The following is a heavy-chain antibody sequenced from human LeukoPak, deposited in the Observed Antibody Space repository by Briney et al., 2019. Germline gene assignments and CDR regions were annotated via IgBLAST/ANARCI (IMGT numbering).Heavy chain of an antibody. CDR3: AIYRGSFSLLPFNS. J-gene: IGHJ5*02. CDR2: ISGSDSST. V-gene: IGHV3-23*01. CDR1: GFTFSNYA. Sequence: PGGSLRLSCAASGFTFSNYAMSWVRQAPGKGLEWVSAISGSDSSTYYADSVKGRFTISRDNSKNTLYLQMNSLRAEDTGVYYCAIYRGSFSLLPFNSWGEGTLVTVSS. D-gene: IGHD1-26*01.